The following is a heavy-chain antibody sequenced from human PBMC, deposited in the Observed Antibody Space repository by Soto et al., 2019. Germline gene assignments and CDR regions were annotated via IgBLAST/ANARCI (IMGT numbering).Heavy chain of an antibody. CDR2: ISGSGGST. J-gene: IGHJ4*02. V-gene: IGHV3-23*01. CDR3: AKDRRVAAAGTGPFDY. Sequence: GGSLRLSCAASGFTCSSYAMSWVRQAPGKGLEWVSAISGSGGSTYYADSVKGRFTISRDNSKNTLYLQMNSLRAEDTAVYYCAKDRRVAAAGTGPFDYWGQGTLVTVSS. D-gene: IGHD6-13*01. CDR1: GFTCSSYA.